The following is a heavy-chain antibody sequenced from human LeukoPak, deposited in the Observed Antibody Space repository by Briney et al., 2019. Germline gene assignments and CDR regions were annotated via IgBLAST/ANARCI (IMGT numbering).Heavy chain of an antibody. D-gene: IGHD5-12*01. V-gene: IGHV7-4-1*02. CDR1: GYTFTDYA. J-gene: IGHJ4*02. CDR3: ARGPRGYVGYDLDY. Sequence: ASVKVSCKASGYTFTDYAVNWVRQAPGQGLEWMGWINTNTGNPTYAQGFTGRLVFSLDTSVGTAYLQISSLKAEDTAVYYCARGPRGYVGYDLDYWGQGTLVTVSS. CDR2: INTNTGNP.